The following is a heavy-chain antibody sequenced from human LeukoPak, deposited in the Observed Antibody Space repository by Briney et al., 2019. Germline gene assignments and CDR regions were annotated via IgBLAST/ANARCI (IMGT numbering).Heavy chain of an antibody. J-gene: IGHJ4*02. D-gene: IGHD1-26*01. Sequence: GGSLRLSCAASGFTLSNYAMSWVRQAPGKGLEWVSTITGSGGDTYYADSVKGRFTISRDNSKNTLYLQMNSLRAEDTAMYYCANLNRGGRSPFDYWGQGVLVTVSS. CDR3: ANLNRGGRSPFDY. CDR1: GFTLSNYA. CDR2: ITGSGGDT. V-gene: IGHV3-23*01.